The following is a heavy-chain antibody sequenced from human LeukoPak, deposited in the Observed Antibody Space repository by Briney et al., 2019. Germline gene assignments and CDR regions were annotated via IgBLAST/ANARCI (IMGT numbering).Heavy chain of an antibody. V-gene: IGHV3-66*01. CDR3: GRGRYYDTYSFWFDP. Sequence: GGSLRLSCAASGFTVSSNYMSWVRQAPGKGLEWVSVIYSGGSTYYADSVKGRFTISRDNSKNTLYLQMNSLRAEDTAVYYCGRGRYYDTYSFWFDPWGQGTLVTVSS. CDR1: GFTVSSNY. CDR2: IYSGGST. D-gene: IGHD3-9*01. J-gene: IGHJ5*02.